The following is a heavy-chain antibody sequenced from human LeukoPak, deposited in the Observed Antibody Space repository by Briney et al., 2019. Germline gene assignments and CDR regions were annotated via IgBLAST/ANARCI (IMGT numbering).Heavy chain of an antibody. CDR2: INSDGSST. V-gene: IGHV3-74*01. Sequence: PGGSLRLSCAASGFTFSSSWIHWVRQAPGKGLVWVSRINSDGSSTTYADSVKGRFTISRDNTKNTLFLQMNSLRAEDTAVYYCARDPSKWELPVDYWGQGTLVTVSS. CDR1: GFTFSSSW. J-gene: IGHJ4*02. CDR3: ARDPSKWELPVDY. D-gene: IGHD1-26*01.